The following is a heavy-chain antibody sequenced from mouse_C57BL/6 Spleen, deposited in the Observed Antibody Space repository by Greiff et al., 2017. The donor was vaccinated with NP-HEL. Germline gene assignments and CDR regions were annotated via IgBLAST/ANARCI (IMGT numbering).Heavy chain of an antibody. CDR2: IHPNSGST. J-gene: IGHJ3*01. D-gene: IGHD2-5*01. CDR3: ATGSNYLLFAY. CDR1: GYTFTSYW. Sequence: QVQLQQPGAELVKPGASVKLSCKASGYTFTSYWMHWVKQRPGQGLEWIGMIHPNSGSTNYNEKFKSKATLTVDKSSSTAYMQLSSLTSEDSAVYYCATGSNYLLFAYWGQGTLVTVSA. V-gene: IGHV1-64*01.